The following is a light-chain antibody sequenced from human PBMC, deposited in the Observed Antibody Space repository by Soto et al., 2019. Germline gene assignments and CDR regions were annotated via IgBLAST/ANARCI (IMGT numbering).Light chain of an antibody. CDR2: SAS. CDR3: QQYGSTPYT. CDR1: QSVTSNF. J-gene: IGKJ2*01. Sequence: EIVLTQSPGTLSLSPGERAALSCRASQSVTSNFLAWYQQKPGQAPRLLIHSASVRATGIPDRFSGGGSGTHLTLTISRLEPEDFAVFYCQQYGSTPYTLGQGTKLEIK. V-gene: IGKV3-20*01.